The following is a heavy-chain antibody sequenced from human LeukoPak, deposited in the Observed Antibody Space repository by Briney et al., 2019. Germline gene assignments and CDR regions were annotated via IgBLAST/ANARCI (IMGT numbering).Heavy chain of an antibody. Sequence: PGGSLRLSCAASGFTFGSFAMSWVRQAPGKGLEWVSTISSSGGTTYYADSVKGRFTISRDNSKNTLYLLMNSLRADDTAVYFCAKDRFYGEYWGQGTLVTVSS. J-gene: IGHJ4*02. CDR3: AKDRFYGEY. V-gene: IGHV3-23*01. CDR1: GFTFGSFA. D-gene: IGHD4-17*01. CDR2: ISSSGGTT.